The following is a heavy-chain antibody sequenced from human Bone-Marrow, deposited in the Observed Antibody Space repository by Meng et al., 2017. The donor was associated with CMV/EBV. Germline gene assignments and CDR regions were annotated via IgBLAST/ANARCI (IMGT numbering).Heavy chain of an antibody. V-gene: IGHV1-2*02. CDR3: AREIVGATDLTTGMDV. D-gene: IGHD1-26*01. CDR1: GYTFTGYY. J-gene: IGHJ6*02. CDR2: INPNSGGT. Sequence: ASVKVSCKASGYTFTGYYMHWVRQAPGQGLEWMGWINPNSGGTNYAQKFQGRVTMTRDTSISTAYMELSSVTAADTAVYYCAREIVGATDLTTGMDVWGQGTTVTVSS.